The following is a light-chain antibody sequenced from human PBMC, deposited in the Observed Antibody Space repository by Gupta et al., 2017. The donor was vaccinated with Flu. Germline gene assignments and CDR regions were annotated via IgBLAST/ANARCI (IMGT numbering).Light chain of an antibody. J-gene: IGLJ1*01. V-gene: IGLV2-23*03. CDR2: EGS. CDR3: CSYAGSSSV. Sequence: QSALTQPASVSGSPGQSITISCTGTSSDVGSYNLVSWYQQHPGKAPKRMMYEGSKRPAGVSTRFSGSESGNTASLTISGLQAEDEDYYYCCSYAGSSSVFGTGTKVTV. CDR1: SSDVGSYNL.